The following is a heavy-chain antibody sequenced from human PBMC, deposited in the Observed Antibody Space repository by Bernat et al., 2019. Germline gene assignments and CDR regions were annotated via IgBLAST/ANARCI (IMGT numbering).Heavy chain of an antibody. V-gene: IGHV3-21*01. J-gene: IGHJ5*01. CDR1: GFTFSSYA. Sequence: EVQLLESGGGLVQPGGSLRLSCAASGFTFSSYAMSWVRQAPGKGLEWVSSISRDNDYIYYADSVKGRFTISRDNAKNSLYLQMNSLRAEDTAVYYCARPSSSGSYLDWFDSWGQGTLVTVSS. D-gene: IGHD3-10*01. CDR3: ARPSSSGSYLDWFDS. CDR2: ISRDNDYI.